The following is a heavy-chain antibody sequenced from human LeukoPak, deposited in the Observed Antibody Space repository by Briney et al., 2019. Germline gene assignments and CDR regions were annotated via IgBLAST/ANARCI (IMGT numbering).Heavy chain of an antibody. V-gene: IGHV4-31*03. CDR1: GGSISSGGFY. J-gene: IGHJ4*02. CDR2: IYYSGST. Sequence: SQTLSLTCIVSGGSISSGGFYWRWIRQHPGKGLEWIGYIYYSGSTYYNPPLKRRVTILVNKSKNQFSLKLSSVTAADTAVYYCAIVSDDYVWGSYRLYYFDYWGQGILVTVSS. CDR3: AIVSDDYVWGSYRLYYFDY. D-gene: IGHD3-16*01.